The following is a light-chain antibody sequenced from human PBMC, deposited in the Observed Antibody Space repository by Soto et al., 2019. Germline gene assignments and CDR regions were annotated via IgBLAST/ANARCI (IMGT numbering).Light chain of an antibody. V-gene: IGKV3-15*01. CDR2: GAS. Sequence: SVSPGERATLSCRASQSVSSNLAWYQQKPGQAARLLIYGASTRATGIPARFSGSGSGTEFTLTISSLQSEDCAVYYCQQYNNWPPLTFGQGTKVDI. CDR3: QQYNNWPPLT. J-gene: IGKJ1*01. CDR1: QSVSSN.